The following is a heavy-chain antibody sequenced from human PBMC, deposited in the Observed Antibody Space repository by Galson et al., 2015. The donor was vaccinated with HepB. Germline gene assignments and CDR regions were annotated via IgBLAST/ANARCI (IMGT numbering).Heavy chain of an antibody. D-gene: IGHD3-3*02. CDR3: ARGAFASEAPRASGWFDS. Sequence: SLRLSCAPSGLTVSSNEMSWVRQAPGKGLEWVSVIYRDGDTDYADSVKGRFTISRDNSGNTLYLQLNSLRIEDTAVYYCARGAFASEAPRASGWFDSWGQGTLVTVSS. J-gene: IGHJ5*01. CDR2: IYRDGDT. V-gene: IGHV3-53*01. CDR1: GLTVSSNE.